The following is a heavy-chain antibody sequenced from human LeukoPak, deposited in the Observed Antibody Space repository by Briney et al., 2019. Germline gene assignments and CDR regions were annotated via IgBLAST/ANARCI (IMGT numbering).Heavy chain of an antibody. CDR1: GGSISSDY. V-gene: IGHV4-59*01. J-gene: IGHJ6*02. Sequence: SETLSLTCTVSGGSISSDYWRWIRQPPGKGLEWIGYIYYSGSTNYNPSLKSRLTISVDTSKNQFSLKLSSVTAADTGAYFCARCRQTGSWSTGMDVWGQGTTVTVSS. CDR3: ARCRQTGSWSTGMDV. D-gene: IGHD6-13*01. CDR2: IYYSGST.